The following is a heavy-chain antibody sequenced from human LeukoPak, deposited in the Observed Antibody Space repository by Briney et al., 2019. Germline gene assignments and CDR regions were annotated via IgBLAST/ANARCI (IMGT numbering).Heavy chain of an antibody. CDR3: ARSPITIFGVVRH. V-gene: IGHV4-31*03. Sequence: PSQTLSLTCTVSGGSISSGGYYWSWIRQHPGKGLEWIGYIYYSGSTYYNPSLKSRVTISVDTSKNQFSLKLSSVTAADTAVYYCARSPITIFGVVRHWGQGTLVTVSS. CDR1: GGSISSGGYY. CDR2: IYYSGST. J-gene: IGHJ4*02. D-gene: IGHD3-3*01.